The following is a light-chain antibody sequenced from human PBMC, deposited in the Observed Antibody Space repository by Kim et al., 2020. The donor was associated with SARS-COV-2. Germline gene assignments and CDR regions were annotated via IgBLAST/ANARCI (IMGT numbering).Light chain of an antibody. CDR3: QQYDSSPFT. CDR2: ETS. CDR1: QNIRSGS. J-gene: IGKJ4*01. V-gene: IGKV3-20*01. Sequence: SLGQSTTLSCRASQNIRSGSIAWYQQRPGQAPRVLMYETSTRAIDIPDRFSGSGSGTDFTLIINRLEPEDFAVYYCQQYDSSPFTFGGGTKVDIK.